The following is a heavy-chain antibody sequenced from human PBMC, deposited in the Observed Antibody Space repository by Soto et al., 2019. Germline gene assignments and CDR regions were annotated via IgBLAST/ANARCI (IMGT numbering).Heavy chain of an antibody. V-gene: IGHV4-59*01. J-gene: IGHJ5*02. CDR2: IYYSGST. CDR3: ARENSGRYCSGGSCYGSDWFDP. Sequence: SETLSLTCTVSGGSISSYYWSWIRQPPGKGLEWIGYIYYSGSTNYNPSLKSRVTISVDTSKNQFSLKLSSVTAADTAVYYCARENSGRYCSGGSCYGSDWFDPWGQGTLVTVSS. CDR1: GGSISSYY. D-gene: IGHD2-15*01.